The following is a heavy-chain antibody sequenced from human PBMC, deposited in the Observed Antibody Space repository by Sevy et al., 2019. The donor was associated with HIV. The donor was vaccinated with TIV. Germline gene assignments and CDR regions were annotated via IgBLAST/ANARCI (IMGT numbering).Heavy chain of an antibody. D-gene: IGHD3-3*01. V-gene: IGHV3-7*03. CDR1: GFTFSGYW. J-gene: IGHJ6*02. CDR3: ARDLGWATDRASYYYAIDV. CDR2: IKQDGSEK. Sequence: GGSLRLSCAASGFTFSGYWMSWVRQAPGKGLEWVANIKQDGSEKHYVDSVKGRFTISRDNAKNSLYLQMNSLRAEDTAVYYCARDLGWATDRASYYYAIDVWGQGTTVTVSS.